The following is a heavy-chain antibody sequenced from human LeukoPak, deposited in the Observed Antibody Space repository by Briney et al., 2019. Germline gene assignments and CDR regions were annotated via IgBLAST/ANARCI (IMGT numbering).Heavy chain of an antibody. CDR3: ARDLYVWGSYRYSDAFDI. J-gene: IGHJ3*02. V-gene: IGHV4-39*07. D-gene: IGHD3-16*02. CDR1: GGSISSSSYY. Sequence: KPSETLSLTCTVSGGSISSSSYYWGWIRQPPGKGLEWIGSIYYSGSAYYNPSLKSRVTISVDTSKNQFSLKLSSVTAADTAFYYCARDLYVWGSYRYSDAFDIWGQGTMVTVSS. CDR2: IYYSGSA.